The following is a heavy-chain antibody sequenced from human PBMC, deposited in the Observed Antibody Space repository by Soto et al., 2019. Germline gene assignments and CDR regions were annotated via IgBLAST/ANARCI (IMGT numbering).Heavy chain of an antibody. CDR1: GGSIISYY. V-gene: IGHV4-59*01. CDR3: ARDYGSGSYDY. CDR2: IYYSGST. J-gene: IGHJ4*02. Sequence: SETLSLTCTFSGGSIISYYWSWIRQPPGKGLEWIGYIYYSGSTNYNPSLKSRVTISVDTSKNQFPLKLSSVTAADTAVYYCARDYGSGSYDYWGQGTLVTVSS. D-gene: IGHD3-10*01.